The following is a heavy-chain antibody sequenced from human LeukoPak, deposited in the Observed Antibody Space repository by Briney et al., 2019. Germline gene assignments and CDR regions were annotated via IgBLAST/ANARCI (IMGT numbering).Heavy chain of an antibody. J-gene: IGHJ4*02. Sequence: PGGSLRLSCAASGFIFSSYAMSWVRQAPGQGLEWVSAISGSGGSTYYADSVKGRFTISRDNAKNSLYLQMNSLRAEDTAVYYCARDSSSSEGYYFDYWGQGTLVTVSS. CDR2: ISGSGGST. D-gene: IGHD6-6*01. V-gene: IGHV3-23*01. CDR1: GFIFSSYA. CDR3: ARDSSSSEGYYFDY.